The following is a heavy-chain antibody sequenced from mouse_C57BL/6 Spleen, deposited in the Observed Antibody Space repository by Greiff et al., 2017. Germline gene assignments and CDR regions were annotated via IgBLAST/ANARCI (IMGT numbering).Heavy chain of an antibody. Sequence: QVQLQQPGTELVKPGASVKLSCKASGYTFTSYWMHWVKQRPGQGLEWIGNINPSNGGTNYNEKFKSKATLTVDKSSSTAYMQLSSLTSEDSAVYYCARGGTGYSNLAWFAYWGQGTLVTVSA. V-gene: IGHV1-53*01. CDR1: GYTFTSYW. D-gene: IGHD2-5*01. J-gene: IGHJ3*01. CDR3: ARGGTGYSNLAWFAY. CDR2: INPSNGGT.